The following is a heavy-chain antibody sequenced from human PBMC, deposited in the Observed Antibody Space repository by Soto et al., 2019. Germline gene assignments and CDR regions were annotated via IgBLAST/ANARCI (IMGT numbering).Heavy chain of an antibody. CDR3: ARDPAYGDYGSPFYYYYYYGMDV. Sequence: GGSLRLSCAASGFTFSSYGMHWVRQAPGKGLEWVAVIWYDGSNKYYADSVKGRFTISRDNSKNTLYLQMNSLRAEDTAVYYCARDPAYGDYGSPFYYYYYYGMDVWGQGTTVTVSS. CDR2: IWYDGSNK. CDR1: GFTFSSYG. V-gene: IGHV3-33*01. D-gene: IGHD4-17*01. J-gene: IGHJ6*02.